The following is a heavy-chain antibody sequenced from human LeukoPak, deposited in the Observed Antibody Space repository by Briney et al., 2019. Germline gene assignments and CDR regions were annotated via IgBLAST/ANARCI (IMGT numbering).Heavy chain of an antibody. J-gene: IGHJ4*02. CDR2: IKFDGSDK. V-gene: IGHV3-33*01. Sequence: PGGSLRLSCAASGFTFSRHGMHWVRRAPGKGLEWVAGIKFDGSDKYYGDSVEGRFSISRDNSKNTLFLQMNSLRAEDTAVYYCARQVGSTRYYFDSWGQGTLVTVSS. CDR1: GFTFSRHG. CDR3: ARQVGSTRYYFDS. D-gene: IGHD1-26*01.